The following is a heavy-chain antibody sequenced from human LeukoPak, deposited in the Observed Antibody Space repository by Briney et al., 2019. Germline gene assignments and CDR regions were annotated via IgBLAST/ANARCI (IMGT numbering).Heavy chain of an antibody. CDR1: GLSFSDYW. CDR3: ARDPDVGRYYDFWRGYPYYYYGMDV. D-gene: IGHD3-3*01. CDR2: INGDGSST. V-gene: IGHV3-74*01. J-gene: IGHJ6*02. Sequence: GGSLRLSCAASGLSFSDYWMQWVRQAPGKGLVWVSRINGDGSSTSYADSVKGRFTISRDNAKKTMYLQMNSLRAEDTAVYYCARDPDVGRYYDFWRGYPYYYYGMDVWGQGTTVTVSS.